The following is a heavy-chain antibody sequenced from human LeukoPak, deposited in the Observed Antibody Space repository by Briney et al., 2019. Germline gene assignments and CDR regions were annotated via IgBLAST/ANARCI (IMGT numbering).Heavy chain of an antibody. J-gene: IGHJ6*03. V-gene: IGHV4-61*02. D-gene: IGHD2-2*01. CDR2: IYTSGST. CDR3: ARAAIPYYYYYYMDV. CDR1: GGSISSGSYY. Sequence: SETLSLTCTVSGGSISSGSYYWSRIRQPAGKGLEWIGRIYTSGSTNYNPSLKSRVTISVDTSKNQFSLKLSSVTAADTAVYYWARAAIPYYYYYYMDVWGKGTTVTISS.